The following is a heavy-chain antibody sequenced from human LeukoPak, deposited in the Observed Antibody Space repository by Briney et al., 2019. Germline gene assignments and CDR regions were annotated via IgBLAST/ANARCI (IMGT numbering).Heavy chain of an antibody. J-gene: IGHJ6*02. Sequence: SETLSLTCAVYGESFSGYYWSWIRQPPGKGLEWIGEINHSGSTNYNPSLKSRVTISVDTSKNQFSLKLSSVTAADTAVYYCARGPDPGKVGAAIYYYYGMDVWGQGTTVTVSS. CDR2: INHSGST. V-gene: IGHV4-34*01. CDR1: GESFSGYY. D-gene: IGHD1-26*01. CDR3: ARGPDPGKVGAAIYYYYGMDV.